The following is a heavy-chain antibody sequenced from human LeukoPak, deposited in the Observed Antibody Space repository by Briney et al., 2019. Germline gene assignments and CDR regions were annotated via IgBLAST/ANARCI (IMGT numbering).Heavy chain of an antibody. CDR3: ARHIGFDAFDI. CDR2: IFYSGST. J-gene: IGHJ3*02. D-gene: IGHD3-10*01. Sequence: SETLSLTCTVSDGSISSSSYYWGWIRQPPGKGVEWIGNIFYSGSTYYNPSLKSRLTISVDTSKNQFSLKLSSVTAADTAVYYCARHIGFDAFDIWGQGTMVTVSS. V-gene: IGHV4-39*01. CDR1: DGSISSSSYY.